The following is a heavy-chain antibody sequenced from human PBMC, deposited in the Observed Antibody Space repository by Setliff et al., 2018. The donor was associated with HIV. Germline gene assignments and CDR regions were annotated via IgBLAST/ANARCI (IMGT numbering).Heavy chain of an antibody. CDR1: GGSISSYY. CDR3: ARSYCGGDCSLVVDTNWFDP. CDR2: ISPGGNT. Sequence: PSETLSLTCTVPGGSISSYYWSWIRQPPGKGLEWIASISPGGNTYYNPSLRSRVRMSVDRSKNHFSLRLSSVTAADTAVYYCARSYCGGDCSLVVDTNWFDPWGQGTLVTVSS. V-gene: IGHV4-59*04. J-gene: IGHJ5*02. D-gene: IGHD2-21*01.